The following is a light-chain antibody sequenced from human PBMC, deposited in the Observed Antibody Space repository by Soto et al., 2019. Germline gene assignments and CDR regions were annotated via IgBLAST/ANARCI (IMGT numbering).Light chain of an antibody. J-gene: IGKJ2*01. CDR3: QQYHDYYT. CDR1: QSIRSS. Sequence: DIQMTQSPSTLSASVGDRVTITCRASQSIRSSLAWYQQKPGKAPKLLIHGASTLERGVPSRFTGSGSGTEFTLTIASLQHDDFATFYCQQYHDYYTFGQGTKLEI. CDR2: GAS. V-gene: IGKV1-5*01.